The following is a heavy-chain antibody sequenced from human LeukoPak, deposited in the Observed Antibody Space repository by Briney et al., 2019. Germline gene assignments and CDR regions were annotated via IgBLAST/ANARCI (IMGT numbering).Heavy chain of an antibody. CDR3: ARDRLTMISD. CDR2: IYYSGST. D-gene: IGHD3-22*01. V-gene: IGHV4-59*01. J-gene: IGHJ4*02. CDR1: GGSISSYY. Sequence: SETPSLTCTVSGGSISSYYWSWIRQPPGKGLEWIGYIYYSGSTNYNPSLKSRVTISVDTSKNQFSLKLSSVTAADTAVYYCARDRLTMISDWGQGTLVTVSS.